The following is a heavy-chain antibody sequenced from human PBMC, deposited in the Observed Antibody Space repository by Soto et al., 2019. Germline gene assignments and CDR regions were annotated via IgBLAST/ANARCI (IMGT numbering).Heavy chain of an antibody. D-gene: IGHD6-19*01. Sequence: PGGSLRLSYTASGLTFSSYGMLWVRQAPGKGLEWVAVISHDGSNKYYADSVKGRFTISRDNSKDTLYLQMSSLRAEDTALYYWAKAKSSASGWYGDFWGQGTLVTVSS. CDR1: GLTFSSYG. J-gene: IGHJ4*02. CDR3: AKAKSSASGWYGDF. CDR2: ISHDGSNK. V-gene: IGHV3-30*18.